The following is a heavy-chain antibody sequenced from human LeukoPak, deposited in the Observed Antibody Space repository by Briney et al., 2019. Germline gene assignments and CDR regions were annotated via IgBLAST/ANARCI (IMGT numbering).Heavy chain of an antibody. Sequence: GGSLRLSCAASGFRFSNYWMSWVRQAPGKGLEWVANIKEDGSKIYYVDSVKGQFTISRDNAENSLYLQMNSLTAEDTAIYYCARIGYSSSSFDYWGQGTLVTVSS. CDR1: GFRFSNYW. D-gene: IGHD6-6*01. CDR2: IKEDGSKI. J-gene: IGHJ4*02. CDR3: ARIGYSSSSFDY. V-gene: IGHV3-7*01.